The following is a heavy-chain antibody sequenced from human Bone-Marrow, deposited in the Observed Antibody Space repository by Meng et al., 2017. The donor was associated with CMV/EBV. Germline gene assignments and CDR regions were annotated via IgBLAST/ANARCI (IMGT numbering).Heavy chain of an antibody. CDR2: ISYDRSNK. J-gene: IGHJ3*02. CDR3: ARGCSSTSCYNHDAFDI. D-gene: IGHD2-2*02. V-gene: IGHV3-30-3*01. CDR1: GFTFSSYA. Sequence: GGSLRLSCAASGFTFSSYAMHWVRQAPGKGLEWVAVISYDRSNKYYADSVKGRFTISRDNSKNTLYLQMNSLRAEDTAVYYCARGCSSTSCYNHDAFDIWGQGTMVTVSS.